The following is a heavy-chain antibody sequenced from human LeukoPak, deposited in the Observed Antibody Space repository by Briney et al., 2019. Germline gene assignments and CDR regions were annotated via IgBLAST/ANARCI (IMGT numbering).Heavy chain of an antibody. J-gene: IGHJ6*02. CDR2: INPNSGGT. Sequence: GASVKVSCKTSGYTFNTYGLSWVRQAPGQGLEWMGWINPNSGGTNYAQKFQGRVTMTRNTSISTAYMELSSLRSEDTAVYYCARVSVPGLAVTIFGVVAPYYYYYGMDVWGQGTTVTVSS. D-gene: IGHD3-3*01. V-gene: IGHV1-8*02. CDR1: GYTFNTYG. CDR3: ARVSVPGLAVTIFGVVAPYYYYYGMDV.